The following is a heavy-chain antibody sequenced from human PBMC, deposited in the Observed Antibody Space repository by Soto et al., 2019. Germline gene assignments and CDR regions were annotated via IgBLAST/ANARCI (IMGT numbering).Heavy chain of an antibody. D-gene: IGHD5-12*01. CDR3: ARRRISGYDPVFDY. V-gene: IGHV4-59*08. CDR2: IYYSGST. J-gene: IGHJ4*02. Sequence: QVQLQESGPGLVKPSETLSLTCTVSGGSISSYYWSWIRQPPGKGLEWIGYIYYSGSTNYNPSLKERVTISVNTSKNPFSLKLSSVTAADTAVYYCARRRISGYDPVFDYWGQGTLVTVSS. CDR1: GGSISSYY.